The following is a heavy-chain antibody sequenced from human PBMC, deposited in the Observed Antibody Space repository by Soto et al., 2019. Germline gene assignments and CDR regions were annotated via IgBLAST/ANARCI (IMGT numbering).Heavy chain of an antibody. CDR3: ARDSYCSSTSCYADAFDI. J-gene: IGHJ3*02. V-gene: IGHV3-21*01. D-gene: IGHD2-2*01. CDR1: GFTFSSYS. Sequence: EVQLVESGGGLVKPGGSLRLSCAASGFTFSSYSMNWVRQAPGKGLEWVSSITSSSSYIYYADSVKGRFTISRDNAXXSXXLQMNSLRAEDTAVYYCARDSYCSSTSCYADAFDIWGQGTMVTVSS. CDR2: ITSSSSYI.